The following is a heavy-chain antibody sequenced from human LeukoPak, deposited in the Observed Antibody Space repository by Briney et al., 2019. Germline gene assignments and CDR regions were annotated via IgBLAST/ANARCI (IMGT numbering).Heavy chain of an antibody. CDR2: IIPIFGTA. V-gene: IGHV1-69*05. CDR1: GGTFSSYA. D-gene: IGHD3-9*01. J-gene: IGHJ4*02. CDR3: ARGPVYDILTGYPYYFDY. Sequence: SVKVSCKASGGTFSSYAISWVRQAPGQGLEWMGRIIPIFGTANYAQKFQGRVTITTDESTSTAYMELSSLRSEDTAVYYCARGPVYDILTGYPYYFDYWGQGTLVTVSS.